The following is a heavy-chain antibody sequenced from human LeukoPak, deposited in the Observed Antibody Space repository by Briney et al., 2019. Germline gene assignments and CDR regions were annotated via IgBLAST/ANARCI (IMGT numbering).Heavy chain of an antibody. J-gene: IGHJ4*02. V-gene: IGHV1-18*01. CDR3: ARMREAMVRGGSDY. Sequence: ASVKVSCKGSGYTFTSYGISWVRQAPGQGLEWMGWISAYNGNTNYAQKLQGRDTMTTDTSTSTAYMELRSLRSDDTAVYYCARMREAMVRGGSDYWGQGTLVTVSS. CDR2: ISAYNGNT. CDR1: GYTFTSYG. D-gene: IGHD3-10*01.